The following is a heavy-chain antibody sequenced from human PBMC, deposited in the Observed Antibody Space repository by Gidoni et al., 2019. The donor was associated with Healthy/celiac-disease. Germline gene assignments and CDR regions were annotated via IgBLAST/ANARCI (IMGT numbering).Heavy chain of an antibody. CDR3: ARSKSITIFGVVIALRF. V-gene: IGHV1-46*03. CDR2: INPSGGST. D-gene: IGHD3-3*01. J-gene: IGHJ3*01. Sequence: FTSYYMHWVRQAPGQGLEWMGIINPSGGSTSYAQKFQGRVTMTRDTSTSTVYMELSSLRSEDTAVYYCARSKSITIFGVVIALRFWGQGTMVTVSS. CDR1: FTSYY.